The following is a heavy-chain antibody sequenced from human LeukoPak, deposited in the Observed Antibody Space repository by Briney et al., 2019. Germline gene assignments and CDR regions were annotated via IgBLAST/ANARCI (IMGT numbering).Heavy chain of an antibody. CDR3: ARDTYYYDSSGYSSGYYYGMDV. V-gene: IGHV4-59*06. J-gene: IGHJ6*02. Sequence: PSETLSLTCTVSGGSISSYYWSWIRQHPGKGLEWIGYIYYSGSTYYNPSLKSRVTISVDTSKNQFSLKLSSVTAADTAVYYCARDTYYYDSSGYSSGYYYGMDVWGQGTTVTVSS. CDR1: GGSISSYY. CDR2: IYYSGST. D-gene: IGHD3-22*01.